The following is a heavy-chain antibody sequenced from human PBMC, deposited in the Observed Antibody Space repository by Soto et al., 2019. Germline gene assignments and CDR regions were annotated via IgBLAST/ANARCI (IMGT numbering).Heavy chain of an antibody. CDR1: GFTFSSYA. J-gene: IGHJ5*02. V-gene: IGHV3-23*01. D-gene: IGHD2-15*01. Sequence: GGSLRLSCAASGFTFSSYAMSWVRQAPGKGLEWVSAISGSGGSTYYADSVKGRFTISRDNSKNTLYLQMNSLRAEDTAVYYCAKDRYCSGGSCYRGWFDTWGQGTLVTVSS. CDR3: AKDRYCSGGSCYRGWFDT. CDR2: ISGSGGST.